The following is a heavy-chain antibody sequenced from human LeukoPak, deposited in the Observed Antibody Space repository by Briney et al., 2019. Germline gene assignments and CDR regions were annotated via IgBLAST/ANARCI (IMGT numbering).Heavy chain of an antibody. D-gene: IGHD2-2*01. J-gene: IGHJ5*01. CDR2: MNPETGNT. Sequence: ASVKVFCKATGYSFTSYGINWVRQATGQGLEWMGWMNPETGNTGSTQKFQGRVTMTRDTSRGTAYMELTDLRSDDTAVYYCVRVDLRAVSTFDSWGQGTLVIVSS. V-gene: IGHV1-8*01. CDR3: VRVDLRAVSTFDS. CDR1: GYSFTSYG.